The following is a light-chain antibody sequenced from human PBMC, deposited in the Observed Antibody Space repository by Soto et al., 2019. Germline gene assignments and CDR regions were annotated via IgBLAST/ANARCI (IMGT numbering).Light chain of an antibody. V-gene: IGKV3-11*01. Sequence: IVLPQSPATLSLPPGERGPLSCRASQSVSSHLAWYQQKPGQAPRLLIYDASKRPTGIPARFSGSGSGTDFTLTISSLEPEDSAVYYCQQRSDRLPITFGQGTRLEIK. CDR3: QQRSDRLPIT. CDR1: QSVSSH. J-gene: IGKJ5*01. CDR2: DAS.